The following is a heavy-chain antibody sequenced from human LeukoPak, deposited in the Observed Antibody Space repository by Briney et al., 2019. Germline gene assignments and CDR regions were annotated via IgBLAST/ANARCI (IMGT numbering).Heavy chain of an antibody. D-gene: IGHD3-3*01. CDR1: GYTFTSYG. CDR3: ARDSGWYYDFWRGYPTH. V-gene: IGHV1-18*01. CDR2: ISAYNGNT. Sequence: ASVKVSCKASGYTFTSYGISWVRQAPGQGLEWMGWISAYNGNTNYAQKLQGRVTMTTDTSTSTAYMELRSLRSDDTAVYYCARDSGWYYDFWRGYPTHWGQGTLVTVSS. J-gene: IGHJ4*02.